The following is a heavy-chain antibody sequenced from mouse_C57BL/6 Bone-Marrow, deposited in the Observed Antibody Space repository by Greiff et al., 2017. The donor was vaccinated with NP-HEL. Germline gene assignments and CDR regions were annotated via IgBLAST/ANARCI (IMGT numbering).Heavy chain of an antibody. CDR2: ISSGGSYT. D-gene: IGHD2-12*01. J-gene: IGHJ4*01. Sequence: EVMLVESGGDLVKPGGSLKLSCAASGFTFSSYGMSWVRQTPDKRLEWVATISSGGSYTYYPDSVKGRFTISRDNAKNTLYLQMSSLKAEDTAMYYCARHTIRLAMDYWGQGTSVTVSS. V-gene: IGHV5-6*02. CDR3: ARHTIRLAMDY. CDR1: GFTFSSYG.